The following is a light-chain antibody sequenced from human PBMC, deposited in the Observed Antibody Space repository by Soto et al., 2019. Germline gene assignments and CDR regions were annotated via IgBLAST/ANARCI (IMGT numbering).Light chain of an antibody. CDR1: SSDVGSYNY. Sequence: QSALTQPASVSGSPGQSIAISCTGTSSDVGSYNYVSWYQHHPGKAPKVMIYDVSSRPSGVSNRFSGSKSGNTASLTISGLQAEDEADYYCISYTTISTYVFETGTKVTVL. V-gene: IGLV2-14*03. CDR2: DVS. CDR3: ISYTTISTYV. J-gene: IGLJ1*01.